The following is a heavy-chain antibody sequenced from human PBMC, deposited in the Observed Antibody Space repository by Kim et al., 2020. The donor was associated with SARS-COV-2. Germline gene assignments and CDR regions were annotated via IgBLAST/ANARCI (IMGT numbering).Heavy chain of an antibody. D-gene: IGHD2-2*01. V-gene: IGHV1-18*01. CDR1: GYAFSTHG. CDR2: ISGYSGNT. J-gene: IGHJ4*02. CDR3: AREHNNFPPYHFGY. Sequence: ASVKVSCKSSGYAFSTHGITWVRQAPGQGLQWMGWISGYSGNTNYSQTFQDRVTMTTDTTTSTAYMELRSLRSDDTAVYYCAREHNNFPPYHFGYSGQGTLVTVSS.